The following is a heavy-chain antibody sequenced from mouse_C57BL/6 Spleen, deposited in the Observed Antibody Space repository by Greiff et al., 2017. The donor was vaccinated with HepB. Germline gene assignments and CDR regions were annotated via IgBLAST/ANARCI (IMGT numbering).Heavy chain of an antibody. CDR3: AREDACDY. J-gene: IGHJ2*01. CDR2: IYPGDGDT. V-gene: IGHV1-82*01. CDR1: GYAFSSSW. Sequence: QVQLKESGPELVKPGASVKISCKASGYAFSSSWMNWVKQRPGKGLEWIGRIYPGDGDTNYNGKFKGKATLTADKSSSTAYMQRSSLTAEDSAVYFCAREDACDYWGQGTTLTVSS.